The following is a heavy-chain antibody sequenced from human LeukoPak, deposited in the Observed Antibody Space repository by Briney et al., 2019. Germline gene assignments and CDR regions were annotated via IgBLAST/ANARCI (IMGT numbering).Heavy chain of an antibody. CDR2: IYAGDSDT. Sequence: GESLKISCKGSGYSFTSYWIGWVRQMPGKGLEWMGIIYAGDSDTRYSPSFQGQVTISADKSISTAYLQWSSLKASDTAMYYCARGAGYSSSWYRFDYWGQGTLVTVSS. V-gene: IGHV5-51*01. CDR3: ARGAGYSSSWYRFDY. D-gene: IGHD6-13*01. J-gene: IGHJ4*02. CDR1: GYSFTSYW.